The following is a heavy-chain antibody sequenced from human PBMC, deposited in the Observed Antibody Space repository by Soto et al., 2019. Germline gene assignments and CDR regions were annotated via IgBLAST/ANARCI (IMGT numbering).Heavy chain of an antibody. CDR3: ARAGSENDY. D-gene: IGHD3-10*01. CDR2: IKQDGSER. V-gene: IGHV3-7*05. J-gene: IGHJ4*02. Sequence: EVQLVESGGGLVQPGGSLRLSCAASGFTFSNYWMSWVRQAPGKGLEWVANIKQDGSERNYVDSVKGRFTISRDNAKNSLYVQLNSLRVEATAVYYCARAGSENDYWGQGTLVTVSS. CDR1: GFTFSNYW.